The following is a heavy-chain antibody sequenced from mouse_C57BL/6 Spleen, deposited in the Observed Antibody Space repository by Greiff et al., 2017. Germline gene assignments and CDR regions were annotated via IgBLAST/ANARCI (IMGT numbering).Heavy chain of an antibody. Sequence: EVQLQQSGAELVKPGASVKLSCTASGFNIKDYYMHWVKQRTEQGLEWIGRIDPEDGETKYAPKFQGKATITADTSSNTAYLLLSSLTSEDTAVYYSARQDITTVVAEWYFDVWGTGTTGTVSS. CDR1: GFNIKDYY. CDR3: ARQDITTVVAEWYFDV. J-gene: IGHJ1*03. CDR2: IDPEDGET. V-gene: IGHV14-2*01. D-gene: IGHD1-1*01.